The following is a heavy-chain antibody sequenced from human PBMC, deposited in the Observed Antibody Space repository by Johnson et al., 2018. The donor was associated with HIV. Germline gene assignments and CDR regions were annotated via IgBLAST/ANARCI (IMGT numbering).Heavy chain of an antibody. V-gene: IGHV3-33*01. CDR2: IWYDGSNK. CDR3: RRGRDARIDSIRAFDI. Sequence: QVQLVESGGGVVQPGRSLRLSCAASGFIFSSYGMHWVRQAPGKGLEWVAVIWYDGSNKYYGDSVKGRFTISRDNTKNTLYLQINSLRAEDTAVYFCRRGRDARIDSIRAFDIWGQGTMVTVSS. CDR1: GFIFSSYG. D-gene: IGHD1-14*01. J-gene: IGHJ3*02.